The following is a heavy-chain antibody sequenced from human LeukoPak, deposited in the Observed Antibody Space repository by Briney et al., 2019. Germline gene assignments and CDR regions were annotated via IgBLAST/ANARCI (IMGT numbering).Heavy chain of an antibody. J-gene: IGHJ4*02. CDR2: IRSKANSYAT. V-gene: IGHV3-73*01. Sequence: GGSLRLSCAASGFTFSGSAMHWVRQASGTGLEWVGRIRSKANSYATAYAASVKGRFTISRDDSKNTAYLQMNSLKTEDTAVYYCTRVGATFLDYWGQGTLVTVSS. CDR1: GFTFSGSA. D-gene: IGHD1-26*01. CDR3: TRVGATFLDY.